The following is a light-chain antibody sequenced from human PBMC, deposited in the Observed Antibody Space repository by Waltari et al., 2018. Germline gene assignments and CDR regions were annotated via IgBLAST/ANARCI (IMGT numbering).Light chain of an antibody. V-gene: IGKV3-20*01. CDR2: GAS. CDR3: QQYGSSPLYT. CDR1: QSISSSS. Sequence: EIVLTQSPGTLSLSPGERATLSCRGSQSISSSSLAWYQQKPGQAPRLLIYGASSRATGIPDRFSGSGSGADFSLTISRLEPEDFAVYYCQQYGSSPLYTFGQGIKLEIK. J-gene: IGKJ2*01.